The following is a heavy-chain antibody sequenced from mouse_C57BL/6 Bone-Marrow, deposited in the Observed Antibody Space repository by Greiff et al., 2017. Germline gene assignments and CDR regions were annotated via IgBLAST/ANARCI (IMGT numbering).Heavy chain of an antibody. J-gene: IGHJ2*01. CDR3: ARDGTTVVATPYYFDY. CDR1: GYTFTNYW. V-gene: IGHV1-63*01. CDR2: IYPGGGYT. Sequence: QVQLQQSGAELVRPGTSVKMSCKASGYTFTNYWIGWAKQRPGHGLEWIGDIYPGGGYTNYNEKFKGKATLTADKSSSTAYMQFSSLTSEDSAIYYCARDGTTVVATPYYFDYWGQGTTLTVSS. D-gene: IGHD1-1*01.